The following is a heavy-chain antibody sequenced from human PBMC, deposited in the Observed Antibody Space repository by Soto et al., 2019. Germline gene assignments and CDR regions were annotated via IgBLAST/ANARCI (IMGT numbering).Heavy chain of an antibody. J-gene: IGHJ4*02. V-gene: IGHV3-23*01. D-gene: IGHD3-22*01. CDR2: ISAGGGST. CDR1: GFTFSSYA. Sequence: GGSLRLSCAASGFTFSSYAMTWVRQAPGKGLEWVSVISAGGGSTLYADSVNGRFTISRDKSKNTVYLLMNSLRAEDTALYYCAKVGLGPDYDSGGFYEPFPYWGQGTLVTVSS. CDR3: AKVGLGPDYDSGGFYEPFPY.